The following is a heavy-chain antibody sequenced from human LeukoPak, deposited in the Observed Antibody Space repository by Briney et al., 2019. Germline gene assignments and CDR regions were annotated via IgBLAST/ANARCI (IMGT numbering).Heavy chain of an antibody. CDR3: TTAGMTYYYDSSGYYYADY. V-gene: IGHV3-15*01. J-gene: IGHJ4*02. CDR2: IKSKTDGGTT. CDR1: GFTFSNAW. D-gene: IGHD3-22*01. Sequence: GRSLRLSCAASGFTFSNAWMSWVRHAPGKGLGWVGRIKSKTDGGTTDYAAPVKGRFTISRDDSKNTLYLQMNSLKTEDTAVYYCTTAGMTYYYDSSGYYYADYWGQGTLVTVSS.